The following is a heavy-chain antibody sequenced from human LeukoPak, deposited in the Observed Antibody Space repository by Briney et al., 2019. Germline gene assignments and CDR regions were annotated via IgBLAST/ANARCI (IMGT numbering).Heavy chain of an antibody. Sequence: GGSLRLSCAASGFTFSRFGMNWVRQAPGKGLEWISYISSSSSAIYYADSVKGRFTISRDNAKNSLYLQMSSLRDEDTAVYYCALKGGTDHWSQGTLVTVSS. J-gene: IGHJ4*02. CDR1: GFTFSRFG. CDR2: ISSSSSAI. D-gene: IGHD2-15*01. CDR3: ALKGGTDH. V-gene: IGHV3-48*02.